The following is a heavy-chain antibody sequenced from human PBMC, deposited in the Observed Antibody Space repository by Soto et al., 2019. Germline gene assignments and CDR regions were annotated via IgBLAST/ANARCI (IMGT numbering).Heavy chain of an antibody. D-gene: IGHD1-1*01. CDR3: ERGSGIVALPGELEDVKSDY. V-gene: IGHV4-34*01. CDR1: GQSFSGHS. J-gene: IGHJ4*02. Sequence: QVQLQQWGAGLVKPSETLSLSCAVYGQSFSGHSWAWIRQPPGKGLEWIGEINESGSTYYNPSLKSRVTISTDTSKNQFSLKLSSVSAADTAAYFCERGSGIVALPGELEDVKSDYWGQGTLVNVSS. CDR2: INESGST.